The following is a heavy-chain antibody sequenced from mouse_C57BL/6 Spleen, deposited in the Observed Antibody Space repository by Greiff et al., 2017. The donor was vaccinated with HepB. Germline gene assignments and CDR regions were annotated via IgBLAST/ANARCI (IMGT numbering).Heavy chain of an antibody. D-gene: IGHD2-5*01. Sequence: VQLQQSGAELVRPGASVTLSCKASGYTFTDYEMHWVKQTPVHGLEWIGAIDPETGGTAYNQKFKGKAILTADKSSSTAYMELRSLTSEDSAVYYCTRPPYYSNYPPYDWGQGTTLTVSS. CDR2: IDPETGGT. V-gene: IGHV1-15*01. CDR3: TRPPYYSNYPPYD. CDR1: GYTFTDYE. J-gene: IGHJ2*01.